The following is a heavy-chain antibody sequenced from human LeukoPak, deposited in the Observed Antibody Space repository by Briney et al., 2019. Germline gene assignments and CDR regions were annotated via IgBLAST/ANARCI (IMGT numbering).Heavy chain of an antibody. Sequence: PGGSLRLSCAASGFTVSSNYMSWVRQAPGKGLEWVSVIYSGGSTYYADSVKGRFTISRDNSKNTLYLQMNSLRAEDTAVYYCARSKLKRITMVRGVIIDYGMDVWGQGTTVTVSS. D-gene: IGHD3-10*01. J-gene: IGHJ6*02. CDR2: IYSGGST. CDR3: ARSKLKRITMVRGVIIDYGMDV. V-gene: IGHV3-53*05. CDR1: GFTVSSNY.